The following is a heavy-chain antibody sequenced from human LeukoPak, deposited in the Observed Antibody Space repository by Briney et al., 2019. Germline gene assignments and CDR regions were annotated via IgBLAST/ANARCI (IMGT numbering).Heavy chain of an antibody. CDR2: IWYDGSNK. Sequence: PGGSLRLSCAASGFTFSSYGMHWVRQAPGKGLEWVAVIWYDGSNKYYADSVKGRFTISRDNSKNTLYLQMNSLRAEDTAVYYCARDGLAAALDYWGQGTLVTVSS. D-gene: IGHD6-13*01. V-gene: IGHV3-33*01. CDR3: ARDGLAAALDY. CDR1: GFTFSSYG. J-gene: IGHJ4*02.